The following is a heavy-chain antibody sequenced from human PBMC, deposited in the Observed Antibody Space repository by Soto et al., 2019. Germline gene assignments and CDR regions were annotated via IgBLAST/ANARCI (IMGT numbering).Heavy chain of an antibody. Sequence: GESLRLSCAASGVTVSSNYMSWVRQAPGKGLEWVSVIYSGGSTYYADSVKGRFTISRDNSKNTLYLQMNSLRAEDTAVYYCARLPLIVYRCCYSRGLHAYRGHRSLV. CDR3: ARLPLIVYRCCYSRGLHAY. D-gene: IGHD2-15*01. V-gene: IGHV3-66*04. J-gene: IGHJ4*01. CDR2: IYSGGST. CDR1: GVTVSSNY.